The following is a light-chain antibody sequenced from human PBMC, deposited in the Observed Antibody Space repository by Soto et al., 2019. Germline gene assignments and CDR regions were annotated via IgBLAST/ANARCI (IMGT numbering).Light chain of an antibody. Sequence: QSALTQPASVSGSPGQSITISCTGTSSDVGGYNYVSWYQQHPGKAPKLMIYADSNRPSGVSNRFSASKSGNTASLTISGLQAEDEADYYCSSFTSSSILVFGGGTKLTVL. CDR2: ADS. CDR3: SSFTSSSILV. CDR1: SSDVGGYNY. J-gene: IGLJ2*01. V-gene: IGLV2-14*01.